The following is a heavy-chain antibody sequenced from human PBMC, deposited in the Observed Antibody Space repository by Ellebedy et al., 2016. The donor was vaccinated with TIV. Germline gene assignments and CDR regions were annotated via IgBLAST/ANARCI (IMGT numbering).Heavy chain of an antibody. CDR2: ISESSTDT. V-gene: IGHV3-11*06. Sequence: GESLKISCAASGFSFSNYYMTWIRPAPGKGLEWISYISESSTDTNYADSVRGRFTISRDNAKNSLYLQMNSLRVEDTAVYYCARTARSLDSWGQGTLVTVSS. CDR1: GFSFSNYY. CDR3: ARTARSLDS. J-gene: IGHJ4*02.